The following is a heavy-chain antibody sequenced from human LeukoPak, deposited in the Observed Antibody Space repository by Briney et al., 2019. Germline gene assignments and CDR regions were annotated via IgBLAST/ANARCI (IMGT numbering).Heavy chain of an antibody. CDR3: AKGAIFDS. J-gene: IGHJ4*02. V-gene: IGHV3-48*02. CDR2: IDSGGTTT. Sequence: GGSLRLSCAASGFNFNKYIMNWVRQAPGKGLEWVSNIDSGGTTTYYADSVKGRFTISRDDAKNSLYLQMNSLRDEDTAEYYCAKGAIFDSWGQGNLVTVSS. D-gene: IGHD2-2*01. CDR1: GFNFNKYI.